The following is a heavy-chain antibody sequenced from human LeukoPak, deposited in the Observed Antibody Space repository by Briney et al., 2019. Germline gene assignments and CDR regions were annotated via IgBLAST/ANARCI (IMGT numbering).Heavy chain of an antibody. CDR1: GFTFSSYG. J-gene: IGHJ6*03. V-gene: IGHV3-33*01. D-gene: IGHD2-21*02. CDR2: IWYDGSNK. CDR3: ARDDFYYYYMDV. Sequence: GGSLRLSCAASGFTFSSYGMHWVRQAPGRGLEWVSVIWYDGSNKYYVDSVKGRFTNSRDNSKNTLYLQMNSLRAEDTAVYYCARDDFYYYYMDVWGKGTTVTVSS.